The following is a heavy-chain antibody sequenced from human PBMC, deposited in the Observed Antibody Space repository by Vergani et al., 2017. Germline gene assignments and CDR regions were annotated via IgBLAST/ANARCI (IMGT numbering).Heavy chain of an antibody. CDR1: GYSFTSYW. J-gene: IGHJ3*02. Sequence: EVQLVQSGAEVKKPGESLKISCKGSGYSFTSYWIGWVRQMPGKGLEWMGSIYPGDSDTRYSPSFQGQVTISADKSISTAYLQWSSLKASDTAMYYCARTYYYDSSGSNDAFDIWGQGTMVTVSS. CDR2: IYPGDSDT. CDR3: ARTYYYDSSGSNDAFDI. D-gene: IGHD3-22*01. V-gene: IGHV5-51*01.